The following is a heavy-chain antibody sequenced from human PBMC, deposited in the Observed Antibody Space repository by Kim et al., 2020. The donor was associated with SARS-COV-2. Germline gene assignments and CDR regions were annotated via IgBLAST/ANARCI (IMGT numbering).Heavy chain of an antibody. Sequence: SETLSLTCTVSGGSISSGGYYWSWIRQHPGKGLEWIGYIYYSGSTYYNPSLKSRVTISVDTSKNQFSLKLSSVTAADTAVYYCARGPVVPAAIDYYYYGMDVWGQGTTVTVSS. CDR3: ARGPVVPAAIDYYYYGMDV. D-gene: IGHD2-2*01. CDR2: IYYSGST. V-gene: IGHV4-31*03. J-gene: IGHJ6*02. CDR1: GGSISSGGYY.